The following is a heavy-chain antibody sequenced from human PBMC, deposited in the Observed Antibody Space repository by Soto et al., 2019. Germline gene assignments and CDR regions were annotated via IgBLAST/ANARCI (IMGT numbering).Heavy chain of an antibody. D-gene: IGHD2-8*01. V-gene: IGHV4-30-2*01. Sequence: PSETLSLTCAVPGGSISSGGYSWSWIRQPPGKGLEWIGYIYHSGSTYYNPSLKSRVTISVDRSKNQFSLKLSSVTAADTAVYYCARGRMYGMDVWGQGTTVTVSS. CDR2: IYHSGST. CDR1: GGSISSGGYS. J-gene: IGHJ6*02. CDR3: ARGRMYGMDV.